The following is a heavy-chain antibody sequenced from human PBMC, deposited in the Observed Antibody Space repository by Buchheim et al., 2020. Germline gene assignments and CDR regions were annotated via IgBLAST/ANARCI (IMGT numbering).Heavy chain of an antibody. J-gene: IGHJ4*02. D-gene: IGHD2-21*01. CDR2: ISNSGSAI. CDR3: ARGGTWGLPRLFDY. V-gene: IGHV3-48*03. Sequence: EVQLVESGGGLVQPGGSLRLSCEASGFTFTTYEMNWVRQAPGKGLEWVSYISNSGSAIQYADSVWGRFTISSDQAKHPLYLQMNSLRAEDTAVYYCARGGTWGLPRLFDYWGQGTL. CDR1: GFTFTTYE.